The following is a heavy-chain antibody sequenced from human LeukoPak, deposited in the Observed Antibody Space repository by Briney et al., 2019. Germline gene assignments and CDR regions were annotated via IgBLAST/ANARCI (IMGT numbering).Heavy chain of an antibody. J-gene: IGHJ4*02. V-gene: IGHV4-4*07. D-gene: IGHD2-21*02. CDR1: GGSIRSYY. CDR3: ARGSAVTLDY. Sequence: PSETLSLTCTVSGGSIRSYYWSWIRQPAGKGLEWIGRINTRGSTNYKPSLKSRVTMSVDTSKNQVSLKLSSVTAADTAVYYCARGSAVTLDYWGQGTLVTVSS. CDR2: INTRGST.